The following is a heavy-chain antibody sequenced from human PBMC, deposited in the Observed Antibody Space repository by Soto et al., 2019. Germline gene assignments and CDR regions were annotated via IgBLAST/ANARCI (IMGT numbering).Heavy chain of an antibody. J-gene: IGHJ4*02. D-gene: IGHD2-15*01. V-gene: IGHV3-11*01. CDR1: GFTFSNYY. CDR3: AVGGNPRV. Sequence: GGSLRLSCAASGFTFSNYYMSWVRQAPGKGLEWVSYISDSGTTIKYVDSVEGRFTCSRDNAKNLLYLQMNSLRAGDTAVYYCAVGGNPRVWGQGALVTVSS. CDR2: ISDSGTTI.